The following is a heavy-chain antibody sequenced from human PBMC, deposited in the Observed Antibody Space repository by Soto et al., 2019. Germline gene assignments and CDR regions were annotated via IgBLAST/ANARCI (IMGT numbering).Heavy chain of an antibody. J-gene: IGHJ4*02. CDR1: GFTFSSYG. V-gene: IGHV3-30*18. Sequence: GGSLRLSCAAFGFTFSSYGMHWVRQAPGKGLEWVAVISYDGSNKYYADSVKGRFTISRDNSKNTLYLQMNSLRAEDTAVYYCAKGSVSASFTRSDYWGQGTLVTVSS. CDR2: ISYDGSNK. CDR3: AKGSVSASFTRSDY. D-gene: IGHD1-26*01.